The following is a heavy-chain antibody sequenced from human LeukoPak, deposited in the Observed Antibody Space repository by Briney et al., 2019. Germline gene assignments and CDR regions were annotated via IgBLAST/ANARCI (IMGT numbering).Heavy chain of an antibody. CDR3: ARDAPIAAAGYYYYYYGMDV. CDR2: TSSSSSTI. J-gene: IGHJ6*02. CDR1: GFTFSSYS. V-gene: IGHV3-48*01. D-gene: IGHD6-13*01. Sequence: GGSLRLSCAASGFTFSSYSMNWVRQAPGKGLEWVSYTSSSSSTIYYAESVKGRFTISRDNAKNSLYLQMNSLRAEDTAVYYCARDAPIAAAGYYYYYYGMDVWGQGTTVTVSS.